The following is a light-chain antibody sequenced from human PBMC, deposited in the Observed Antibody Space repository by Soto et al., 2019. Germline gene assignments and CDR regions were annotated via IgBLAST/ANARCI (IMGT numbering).Light chain of an antibody. CDR2: QVT. V-gene: IGLV2-14*01. J-gene: IGLJ1*01. Sequence: QSVLTQPASLAGCPGQSIRISCAGGSGDIGGYYYVSWYQHHPGKAPKLIIYQVTNRPSGVSHRFSGSKSGNTASLTISGLQAEDEADYYCTSYSRSSTFYVFGTGTKVTVL. CDR1: SGDIGGYYY. CDR3: TSYSRSSTFYV.